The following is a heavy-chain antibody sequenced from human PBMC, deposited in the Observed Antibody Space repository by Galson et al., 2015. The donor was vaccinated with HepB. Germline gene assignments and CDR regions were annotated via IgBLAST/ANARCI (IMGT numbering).Heavy chain of an antibody. CDR2: IHYTGIT. D-gene: IGHD1-1*01. CDR3: ARATTETLTYGMDV. CDR1: SGSISPYY. J-gene: IGHJ6*02. Sequence: SETLSLTCTVSSGSISPYYWNWIRQPPGKGLEWIGYIHYTGITNYNPSLKSRVTISVDTSKIHFSLKLSSVTAADTAVYYCARATTETLTYGMDVWGQGTTVTVSS. V-gene: IGHV4-59*08.